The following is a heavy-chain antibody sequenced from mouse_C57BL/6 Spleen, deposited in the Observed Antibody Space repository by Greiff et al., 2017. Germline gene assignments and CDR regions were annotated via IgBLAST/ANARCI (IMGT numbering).Heavy chain of an antibody. J-gene: IGHJ4*01. Sequence: EVKLVESGGGLVQPGGSMKLSCVASGFTFSNYWMNWVRQSPEKGLEWVAQIRLKSDNYATHYAESVKGRFTISRDDSKSSVYLQMNNLRAEDTGIYYCTGGYYYGSSYNYAMDYWGQGTSVTVSS. CDR2: IRLKSDNYAT. CDR3: TGGYYYGSSYNYAMDY. V-gene: IGHV6-3*01. D-gene: IGHD1-1*01. CDR1: GFTFSNYW.